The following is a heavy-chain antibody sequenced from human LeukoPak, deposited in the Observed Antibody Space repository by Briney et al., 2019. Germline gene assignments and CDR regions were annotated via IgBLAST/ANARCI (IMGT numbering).Heavy chain of an antibody. V-gene: IGHV3-9*01. CDR2: ISWNSGSI. CDR1: GFTFDDDA. D-gene: IGHD3-22*01. Sequence: PGGSLRLSCAASGFTFDDDAMHWVRHAPGKGLEWVSGISWNSGSIGYADSVKGRFTISRDNAKNSLYLQMNSLRAEDTALYYCAKGSYDSSGYYHWYFDLWGRGTLVTVSS. J-gene: IGHJ2*01. CDR3: AKGSYDSSGYYHWYFDL.